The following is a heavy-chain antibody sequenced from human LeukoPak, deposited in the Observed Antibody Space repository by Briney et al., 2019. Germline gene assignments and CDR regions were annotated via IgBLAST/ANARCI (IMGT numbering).Heavy chain of an antibody. Sequence: PSETLSLTCTVSGGSISSYYWSWLRQPPGKGLEWIGYIYYSGSTNYSPSLKSRVTISVDTSKNQFSLKLSAVTAADTAVYYCARHSCTSSSTCSAYFQHWGQGTLVTVSS. CDR1: GGSISSYY. D-gene: IGHD2-2*01. CDR3: ARHSCTSSSTCSAYFQH. J-gene: IGHJ1*01. CDR2: IYYSGST. V-gene: IGHV4-59*08.